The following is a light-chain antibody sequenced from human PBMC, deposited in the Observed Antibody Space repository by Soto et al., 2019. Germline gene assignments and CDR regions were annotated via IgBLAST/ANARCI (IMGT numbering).Light chain of an antibody. J-gene: IGLJ1*01. CDR3: GTWDSSLSAYV. V-gene: IGLV1-51*01. CDR1: SSNIGNNY. CDR2: DNN. Sequence: QSVLTQPPSVSAAPGQKVTISCSGRSSNIGNNYVSWYQQLPVTAPKLLIYDNNKRPSGIPDRFSGSKSGTSATLGSTGLQTGDEADYYCGTWDSSLSAYVFGTGTKVTVL.